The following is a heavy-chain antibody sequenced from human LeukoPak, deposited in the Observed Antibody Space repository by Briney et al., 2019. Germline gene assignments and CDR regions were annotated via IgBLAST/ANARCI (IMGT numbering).Heavy chain of an antibody. Sequence: GGSLRLSCAASRFMFSNYEMNWVRQAPGKGLEWVSAIGRSGANSYYATSVKGRFSVSRDNTKNTFHLQMNSLRAEDTAIYYCAKLQTAVVPAATLGFDSWGQGTLVTVSS. CDR3: AKLQTAVVPAATLGFDS. D-gene: IGHD2-2*01. J-gene: IGHJ4*02. CDR1: RFMFSNYE. CDR2: IGRSGANS. V-gene: IGHV3-23*01.